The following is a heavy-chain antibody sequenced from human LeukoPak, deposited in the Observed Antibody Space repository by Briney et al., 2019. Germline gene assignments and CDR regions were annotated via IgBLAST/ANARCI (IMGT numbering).Heavy chain of an antibody. V-gene: IGHV4-39*07. J-gene: IGHJ4*02. Sequence: SETLSLTCTVSGGSISSDISYWGWIRQPPGKGLEWIGSIYHSGSTYYNPSLKSRVTISVDTSKNQFSLKLSSVTAADTAVYYCANQYGDYGADYWGQGTLVTVSS. CDR1: GGSISSDISY. D-gene: IGHD4-17*01. CDR3: ANQYGDYGADY. CDR2: IYHSGST.